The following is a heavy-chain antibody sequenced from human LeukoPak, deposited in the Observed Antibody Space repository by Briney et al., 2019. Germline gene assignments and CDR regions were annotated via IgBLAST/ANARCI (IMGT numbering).Heavy chain of an antibody. CDR3: AKYDNGFFYYYLDV. Sequence: GGSLRLSCAASGFTFSTYGMTWVRQAPGKGLEWVAGISGRGITTAYAESVEGRFTISRDNSKNTLYVQMDSLRVEDTAVYYCAKYDNGFFYYYLDVWGKWTTVTLSS. CDR1: GFTFSTYG. D-gene: IGHD3-22*01. CDR2: ISGRGITT. J-gene: IGHJ6*03. V-gene: IGHV3-23*01.